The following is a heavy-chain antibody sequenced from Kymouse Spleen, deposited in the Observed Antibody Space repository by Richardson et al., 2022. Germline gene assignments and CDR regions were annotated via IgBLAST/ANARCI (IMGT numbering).Heavy chain of an antibody. D-gene: IGHD3-3*01. V-gene: IGHV3-73*02. Sequence: EVQLVESGGGLVQPGGSLKLSCAASGFTFSGSAMHWVRQASGKGLEWVGRIRSKANSYATAYAASVKGRFTISRDDSKNTAYLQMNSLKTEDTAVYYCTLYDFWSGYFHWGQGTLVTVSS. CDR3: TLYDFWSGYFH. J-gene: IGHJ4*02. CDR2: IRSKANSYAT. CDR1: GFTFSGSA.